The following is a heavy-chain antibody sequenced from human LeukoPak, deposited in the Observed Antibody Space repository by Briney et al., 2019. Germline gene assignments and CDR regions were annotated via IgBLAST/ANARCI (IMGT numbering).Heavy chain of an antibody. V-gene: IGHV4-34*01. CDR3: AKKLRPNYFDL. CDR2: INHSGSF. Sequence: SETLSLTCAVYGGSLSGYYWSWIRQPPGKGLEWVGEINHSGSFNYNSSLRSRVSMSIDSSKNQFSLRLSSVTAADTAVYYCAKKLRPNYFDLWGQGTLVTVSS. CDR1: GGSLSGYY. D-gene: IGHD1-7*01. J-gene: IGHJ4*02.